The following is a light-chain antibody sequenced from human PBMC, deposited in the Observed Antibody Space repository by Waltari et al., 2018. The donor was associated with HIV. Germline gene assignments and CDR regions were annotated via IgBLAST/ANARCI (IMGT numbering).Light chain of an antibody. CDR2: NNN. CDR1: SSIVESRT. V-gene: IGLV1-44*01. J-gene: IGLJ3*02. CDR3: AAWDDNLNVV. Sequence: QSVLTQPPSTSGPPGQRVSLSCSGSSSIVESRTLPWYRRVPGTAPKLLIYNNNLRPSGVPDRSSASKSGTSASLAISGLQSEDEADYFCAAWDDNLNVVFGGGTKMTVL.